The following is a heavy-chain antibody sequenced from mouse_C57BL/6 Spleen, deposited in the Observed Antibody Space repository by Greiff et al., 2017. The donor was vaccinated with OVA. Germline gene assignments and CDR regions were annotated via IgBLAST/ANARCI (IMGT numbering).Heavy chain of an antibody. V-gene: IGHV1-7*01. D-gene: IGHD1-1*01. CDR3: AFDGSSPPWYFDV. CDR2: LNPSSGYT. Sequence: VKLVESGAELAKPGASVKLSCKASGYTFTSYWMHWVKQRPGQGLEWIGYLNPSSGYTKYNQKFKDKATLTADKSSSTAYMQLSSLTYEDSAVYYCAFDGSSPPWYFDVWGTGTTVTVSS. CDR1: GYTFTSYW. J-gene: IGHJ1*03.